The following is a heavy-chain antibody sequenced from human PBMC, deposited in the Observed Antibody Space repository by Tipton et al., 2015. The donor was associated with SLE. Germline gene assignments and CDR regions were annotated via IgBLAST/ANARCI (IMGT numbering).Heavy chain of an antibody. Sequence: TLSLTCTVSVGSISSRNYYWGWIRQPPGKGLEWIGTIYYSGSAYYNPSLKSRVTISVDTSKNQFSLKLSSVTAADTTVYYCARHSSGWYQFDYWGRGTLVTVSS. CDR1: VGSISSRNYY. V-gene: IGHV4-39*01. J-gene: IGHJ4*02. CDR2: IYYSGSA. D-gene: IGHD6-19*01. CDR3: ARHSSGWYQFDY.